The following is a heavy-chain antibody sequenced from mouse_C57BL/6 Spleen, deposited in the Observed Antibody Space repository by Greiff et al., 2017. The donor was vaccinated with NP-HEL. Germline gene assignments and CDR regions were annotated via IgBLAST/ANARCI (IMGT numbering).Heavy chain of an antibody. CDR2: INPGSGGT. CDR1: GYAFTNYL. Sequence: QVQLQQSGAELVRPGTSVKVSCKASGYAFTNYLIEWVKQRPGQGLEWIGVINPGSGGTNYNEKFKGKATLTADKSSSTAYMQLSSLTSEDSAVYFCAREGMYFDYWGQGTTLTVSS. V-gene: IGHV1-54*01. J-gene: IGHJ2*01. CDR3: AREGMYFDY.